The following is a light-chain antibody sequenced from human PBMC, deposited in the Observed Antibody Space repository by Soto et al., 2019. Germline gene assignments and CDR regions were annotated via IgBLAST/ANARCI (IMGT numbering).Light chain of an antibody. CDR2: DAS. CDR1: QDISNY. J-gene: IGKJ1*01. CDR3: QQYYSFPRT. Sequence: DIQMTQSPSSLSASVGDRFTMTCQASQDISNYLNWYQQKPGKAPKLLIYDASNLETGVPSRFSGSGSGTDFTLTISCLQSEDFATYYCQQYYSFPRTFGQGTKVDI. V-gene: IGKV1-33*01.